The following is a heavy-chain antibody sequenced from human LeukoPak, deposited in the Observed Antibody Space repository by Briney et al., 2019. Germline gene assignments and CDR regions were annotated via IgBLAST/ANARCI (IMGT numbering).Heavy chain of an antibody. V-gene: IGHV3-23*01. D-gene: IGHD1-26*01. CDR2: ITGSGDDA. Sequence: QPGGSLRLSCAASGFTFSNYGMSWLSQASGKGLEWVSAITGSGDDAYYADSVHGRFTMSRDNSKSTLYLQMNSLRVEDTALYYCAKESTGSSPDYWGQGTLVTVSS. CDR1: GFTFSNYG. CDR3: AKESTGSSPDY. J-gene: IGHJ4*02.